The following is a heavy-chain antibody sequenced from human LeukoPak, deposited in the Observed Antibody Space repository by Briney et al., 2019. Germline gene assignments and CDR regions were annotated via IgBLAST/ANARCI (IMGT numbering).Heavy chain of an antibody. Sequence: GGSLRLSCAASGFTFSSFAMNWVRQAPGKGLEWVSVIYSGGSTYYADSVKGRFTISRDNSKNTLYLQMNSLRAEDTAVYYCARGEGHYYDSSGYLDYWGQGTLVTVSS. CDR2: IYSGGST. CDR3: ARGEGHYYDSSGYLDY. V-gene: IGHV3-66*01. J-gene: IGHJ4*02. D-gene: IGHD3-22*01. CDR1: GFTFSSFA.